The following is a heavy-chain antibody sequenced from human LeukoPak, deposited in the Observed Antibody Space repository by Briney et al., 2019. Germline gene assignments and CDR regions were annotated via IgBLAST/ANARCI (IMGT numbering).Heavy chain of an antibody. CDR3: ARVRLAYGTKSYFDY. J-gene: IGHJ4*02. Sequence: ASVKVSCKASGYTFTSYGISWVRQAPGQGLEWIGWISAYNGNTNYAQKLQGRVTMTTDTSTSTAYMELRSLRSDDTAVYYCARVRLAYGTKSYFDYWGQGTLVTVSS. CDR1: GYTFTSYG. CDR2: ISAYNGNT. V-gene: IGHV1-18*01. D-gene: IGHD2-15*01.